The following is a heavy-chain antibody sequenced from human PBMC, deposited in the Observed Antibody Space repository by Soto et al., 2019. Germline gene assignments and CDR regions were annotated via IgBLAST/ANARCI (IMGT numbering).Heavy chain of an antibody. CDR1: GDSVSSGDYY. V-gene: IGHV4-61*08. CDR2: IYFSGRT. CDR3: ARVPIDTYMIYWSDP. J-gene: IGHJ5*02. Sequence: LSLTCTVSGDSVSSGDYYWTWIRQPPGKGLEWVGHIYFSGRTNYIPSLESRVTISLDTSKNQFSLKLTSVTAADTAVYYCARVPIDTYMIYWSDPWGQGTLVTVSS. D-gene: IGHD3-16*01.